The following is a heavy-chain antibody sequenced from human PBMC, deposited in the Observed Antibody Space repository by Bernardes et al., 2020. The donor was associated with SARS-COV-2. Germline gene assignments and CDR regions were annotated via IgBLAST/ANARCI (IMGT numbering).Heavy chain of an antibody. CDR2: IRQSGST. CDR1: GESFSDYY. J-gene: IGHJ4*02. Sequence: SETLSLTCAVYGESFSDYYWNWIRQPPGKGLEWIGEIRQSGSTNYNPSLKSRVTISVDTSKNQFSLKVNSVTAADTAVYYCARGRPFYCSSPSCYTSGDYWGQGTLVTVSS. D-gene: IGHD2-2*02. V-gene: IGHV4-34*01. CDR3: ARGRPFYCSSPSCYTSGDY.